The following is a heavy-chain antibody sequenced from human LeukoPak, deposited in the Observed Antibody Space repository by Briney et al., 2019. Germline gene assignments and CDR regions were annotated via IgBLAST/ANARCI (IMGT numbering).Heavy chain of an antibody. D-gene: IGHD3-3*01. J-gene: IGHJ4*02. CDR2: IKSKTDGGTT. Sequence: GGSLRLSCAASGFTFSNAWMSWVRQAPGKGLEWVGRIKSKTDGGTTDYAAPVKGRFTISRDDSKNTLYLQMNSLKTEDTAVYYCTTGTRITIFGVVINDYWGQGTLVTVSS. V-gene: IGHV3-15*01. CDR3: TTGTRITIFGVVINDY. CDR1: GFTFSNAW.